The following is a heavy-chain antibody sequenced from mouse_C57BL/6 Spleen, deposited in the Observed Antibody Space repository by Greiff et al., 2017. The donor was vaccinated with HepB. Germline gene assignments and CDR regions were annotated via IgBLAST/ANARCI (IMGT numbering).Heavy chain of an antibody. CDR2: INPYNGGT. D-gene: IGHD1-1*01. CDR1: GYTFTDYY. J-gene: IGHJ2*01. V-gene: IGHV1-26*01. CDR3: AREGYYYGSSPDYFDY. Sequence: VQLQQSGPELVKPGASVKISCKASGYTFTDYYMNWVKQSHGKSLEWIGDINPYNGGTSYNQKFKGKATLTVDKSSSTAYMELRSLTSEDSAVYYCAREGYYYGSSPDYFDYWGQGTTLTVSS.